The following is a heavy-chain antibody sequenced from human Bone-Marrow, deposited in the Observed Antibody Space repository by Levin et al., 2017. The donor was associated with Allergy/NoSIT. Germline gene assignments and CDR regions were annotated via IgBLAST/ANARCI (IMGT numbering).Heavy chain of an antibody. CDR1: GFTFSNYY. D-gene: IGHD2/OR15-2a*01. V-gene: IGHV3-7*01. J-gene: IGHJ4*02. CDR3: ATEDYFRLDY. Sequence: GESLKISCEASGFTFSNYYMSWVRQAPGKGLEWVAKIKTDGSTKTYADSVRGRFTISRDNSKNSLFLQMSSLRAEDTAIYYCATEDYFRLDYWGQGTLVTVSS. CDR2: IKTDGSTK.